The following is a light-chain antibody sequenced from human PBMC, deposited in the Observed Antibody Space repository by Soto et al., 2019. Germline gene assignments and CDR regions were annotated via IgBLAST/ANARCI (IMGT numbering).Light chain of an antibody. Sequence: QSVLTQPASVSGSPGQSITISCTGTSSDVGSYNLVSWYQQHPGKAPKLMIYEGSKRPSGVSNRFSGSKSGNTASLTVSGLQTEDEADYYCSSYADSNHYVFGSGTKLTVL. V-gene: IGLV2-14*02. CDR2: EGS. CDR3: SSYADSNHYV. J-gene: IGLJ1*01. CDR1: SSDVGSYNL.